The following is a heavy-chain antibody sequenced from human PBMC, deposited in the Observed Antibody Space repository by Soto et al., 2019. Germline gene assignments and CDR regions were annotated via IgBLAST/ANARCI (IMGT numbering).Heavy chain of an antibody. J-gene: IGHJ4*02. Sequence: EVQLLESGGGLVQPGGSLRLFCAASGFTFSHYAMTWVRQAPGMRLEWVSTFTTAPLTFYGDAVKGRFNISRDNSKSTLYLQMNSLRADDTAIYFCARTDQFTSQSSGWANRFDYWGQGSLVTVSS. D-gene: IGHD6-19*01. CDR3: ARTDQFTSQSSGWANRFDY. CDR2: FTTAPLT. V-gene: IGHV3-23*05. CDR1: GFTFSHYA.